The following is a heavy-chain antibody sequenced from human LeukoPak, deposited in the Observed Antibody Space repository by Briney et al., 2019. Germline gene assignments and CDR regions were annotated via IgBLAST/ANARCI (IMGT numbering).Heavy chain of an antibody. V-gene: IGHV3-30*18. CDR2: ISYDGSNK. CDR1: GFTFSSYG. Sequence: GRSLRLSCAASGFTFSSYGMHWVRQAPGKGLEWVAVISYDGSNKYYADSVKGRFTISRDNSKNTLYLQMNSLRAEDTAVYYCAKGPGGLYFDLSYFDYWGQGTLVTVSS. J-gene: IGHJ4*02. D-gene: IGHD3-9*01. CDR3: AKGPGGLYFDLSYFDY.